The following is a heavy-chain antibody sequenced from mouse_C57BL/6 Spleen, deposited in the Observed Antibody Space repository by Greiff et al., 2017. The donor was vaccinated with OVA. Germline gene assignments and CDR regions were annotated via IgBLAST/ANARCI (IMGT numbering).Heavy chain of an antibody. CDR2: ISYDGSN. D-gene: IGHD2-4*01. J-gene: IGHJ2*01. V-gene: IGHV3-6*01. CDR3: AREDYDGFDY. CDR1: GYSITSGYY. Sequence: ESGPGLVKPSQSLSLTCSVTGYSITSGYYWNWIRQFPGNKLEWMGYISYDGSNNYNPSLKNRISITRDTSKNQFFLKLNSVTTEDTATYYCAREDYDGFDYWGQGTTLTVSS.